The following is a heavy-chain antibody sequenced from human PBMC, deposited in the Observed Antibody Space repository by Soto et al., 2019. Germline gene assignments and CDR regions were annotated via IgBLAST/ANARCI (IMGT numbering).Heavy chain of an antibody. CDR1: GFTFSSYA. J-gene: IGHJ4*02. CDR2: ISGSGSST. V-gene: IGHV3-23*01. D-gene: IGHD3-3*01. Sequence: GGSLRLSCAASGFTFSSYAMSWVRQAPGKGLEWVSAISGSGSSTFYADSVKGRFTISRDNSKNTLYLQMNSLRAEDTAVYYCAKVGTGRSYDFWSGYTSGGYFDYWGQGTLVTVSS. CDR3: AKVGTGRSYDFWSGYTSGGYFDY.